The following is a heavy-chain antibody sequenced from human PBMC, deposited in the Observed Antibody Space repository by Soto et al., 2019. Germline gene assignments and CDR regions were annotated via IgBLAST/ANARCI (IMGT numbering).Heavy chain of an antibody. CDR3: ARGILKKSVVIRWFDP. Sequence: SETLSLTCAVYGGSFSGYYWTWIPPPPGTGLEWIGEINHSGSTNYNPSLKSRVTISVDTSKNQFSLKLSSVTAADTAVYYCARGILKKSVVIRWFDPWGQGTLVTVSS. J-gene: IGHJ5*02. CDR1: GGSFSGYY. CDR2: INHSGST. D-gene: IGHD3-22*01. V-gene: IGHV4-34*01.